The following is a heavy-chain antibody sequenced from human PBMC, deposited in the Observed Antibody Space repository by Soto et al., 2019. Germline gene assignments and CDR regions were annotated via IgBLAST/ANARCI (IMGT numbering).Heavy chain of an antibody. CDR2: IYPGDSDT. J-gene: IGHJ6*02. CDR3: ARTIQLWPYYYYYGMDV. V-gene: IGHV5-51*01. D-gene: IGHD5-18*01. CDR1: GYSFTSYW. Sequence: GESLKISCKGSGYSFTSYWIGWVRQMPGKGLEWMGIIYPGDSDTRYSPSFQGQVTISADKSISTAYLQWSSLKASDTAMYYCARTIQLWPYYYYYGMDVWGQGTTVTVSS.